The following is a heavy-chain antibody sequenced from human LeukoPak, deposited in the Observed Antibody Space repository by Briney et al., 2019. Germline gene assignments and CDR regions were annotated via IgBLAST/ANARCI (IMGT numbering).Heavy chain of an antibody. CDR2: ISGGGDTT. CDR1: GFTFSSYA. CDR3: AKAEAPLSTWTQGY. D-gene: IGHD2/OR15-2a*01. V-gene: IGHV3-23*01. J-gene: IGHJ4*02. Sequence: PGGSLRLSCAASGFTFSSYAMNWVRQAPGKGLEWVSGISGGGDTTHYADSVKGRFTLSRDNSKNTLYLQMNSLRAEDTAIYYCAKAEAPLSTWTQGYWGQGTLVIVSS.